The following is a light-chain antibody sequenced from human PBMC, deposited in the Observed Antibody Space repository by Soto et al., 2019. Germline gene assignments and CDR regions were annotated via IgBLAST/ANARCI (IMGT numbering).Light chain of an antibody. Sequence: EIVLTQSPATLSLSPGERASLSCRASQSVSSYLAWYQQKPGQAPRLLIYGASTRAPGIPARFSGSGFGTEFTLTISSLQSEDFAVYYCQQYKNWPLFGQGTRLEN. CDR3: QQYKNWPL. J-gene: IGKJ5*01. V-gene: IGKV3-15*01. CDR2: GAS. CDR1: QSVSSY.